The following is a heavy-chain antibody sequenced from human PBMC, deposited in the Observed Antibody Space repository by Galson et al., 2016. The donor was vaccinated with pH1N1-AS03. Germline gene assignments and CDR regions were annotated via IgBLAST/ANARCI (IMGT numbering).Heavy chain of an antibody. J-gene: IGHJ4*02. CDR2: IYYTGTT. CDR3: AAGSPAPFDY. Sequence: ETLSLTCTFSTGSISSYYLSWIRQPPGKGLEWIGYIYYTGTTKHNPSLKSRVTISVDTSKNQFSLRLSSVTAADTAVYYCAAGSPAPFDYWGQGTLFTVSS. V-gene: IGHV4-59*01. CDR1: TGSISSYY.